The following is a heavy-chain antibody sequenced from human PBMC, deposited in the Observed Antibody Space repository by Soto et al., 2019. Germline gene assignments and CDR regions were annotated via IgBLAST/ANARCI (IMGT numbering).Heavy chain of an antibody. CDR3: AKGPSYGGNSYYFDY. V-gene: IGHV3-23*01. J-gene: IGHJ4*02. CDR1: GFTFSSYA. D-gene: IGHD2-21*02. Sequence: EVQLLESGGGLVQPGGSLRLSCAASGFTFSSYAMSWVRQAPGKGLEWVSAISGSGGSTYYADSVKGRFTISRDNSKNPLYLQMNSLRAEDTAVYYCAKGPSYGGNSYYFDYWGQGTLVTVSS. CDR2: ISGSGGST.